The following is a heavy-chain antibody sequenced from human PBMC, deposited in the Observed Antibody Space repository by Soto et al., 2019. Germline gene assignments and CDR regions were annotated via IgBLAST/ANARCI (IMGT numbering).Heavy chain of an antibody. V-gene: IGHV4-34*01. J-gene: IGHJ4*02. CDR3: ARGLKPDTAMVSFIDY. CDR2: INHSGST. CDR1: GGSFSGYY. Sequence: TSETLSLTCAVYGGSFSGYYWSWIRQPPGKGLEWIGEINHSGSTNYNPPLKSRVTISVDTSKNQFSLKLSSVTAADTAVYYCARGLKPDTAMVSFIDYWGQGTLVTVSS. D-gene: IGHD5-18*01.